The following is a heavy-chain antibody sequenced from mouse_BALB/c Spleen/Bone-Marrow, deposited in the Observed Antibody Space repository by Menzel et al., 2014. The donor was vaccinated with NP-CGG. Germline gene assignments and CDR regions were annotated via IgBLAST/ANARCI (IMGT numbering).Heavy chain of an antibody. CDR3: ARGAYYGNYFDY. CDR2: INPGSGGT. CDR1: GYAFTNYL. J-gene: IGHJ2*01. Sequence: VQLVESEAELVRPGTSVKVSCKASGYAFTNYLIEWVKQRPGQGLEWIGVINPGSGGTNYNEKFKGKATLTADKSSSTAYMQLSSLTSDDSAVYFCARGAYYGNYFDYWGQGTTLTVSS. V-gene: IGHV1-54*01. D-gene: IGHD2-10*01.